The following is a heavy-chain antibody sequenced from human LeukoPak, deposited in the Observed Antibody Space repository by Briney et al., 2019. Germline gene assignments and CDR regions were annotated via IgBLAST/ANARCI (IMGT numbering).Heavy chain of an antibody. D-gene: IGHD5-18*01. CDR2: INHGGST. V-gene: IGHV4-34*01. CDR1: GGSFSGYY. CDR3: ARRRGGDTAMVRQRLTYYFDY. J-gene: IGHJ4*02. Sequence: SETLSLTCAVYGGSFSGYYWSWIRQPPGKGLEWIGEINHGGSTNYNPSLKSRVTISVDTSKNQFSLKLSSVTAADTAVYYCARRRGGDTAMVRQRLTYYFDYWGQGTLVTVSS.